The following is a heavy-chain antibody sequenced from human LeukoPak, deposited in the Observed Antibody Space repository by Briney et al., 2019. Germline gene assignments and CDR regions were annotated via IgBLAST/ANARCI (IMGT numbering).Heavy chain of an antibody. J-gene: IGHJ4*02. D-gene: IGHD3-10*01. V-gene: IGHV4-34*01. CDR3: ARVGADGSGFLFDY. CDR2: INHSGST. Sequence: SSETLSLTCAVYGGSFSGYYWSWIRQPPGQGLEWIGEINHSGSTNYNPSLKSRVTISVDTSKNQFSLKLSSVTAADTAVYYCARVGADGSGFLFDYWGQGTLVTVSS. CDR1: GGSFSGYY.